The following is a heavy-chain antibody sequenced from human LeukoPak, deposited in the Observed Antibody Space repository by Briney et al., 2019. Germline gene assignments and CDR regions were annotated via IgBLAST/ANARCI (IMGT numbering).Heavy chain of an antibody. CDR2: IFYTGKT. D-gene: IGHD6-13*01. J-gene: IGHJ6*02. CDR3: ARGGTDYTSSSYYYAMDV. Sequence: SETLSLTCTVSGGGLSYYWGWIRQPPGKGLEWIGTIFYTGKTYYNPSLKSRVTISVDTSKNQFSLNLSSVTAADTAVYYCARGGTDYTSSSYYYAMDVWGQGTTVAVSS. CDR1: GGGLSYY. V-gene: IGHV4-39*07.